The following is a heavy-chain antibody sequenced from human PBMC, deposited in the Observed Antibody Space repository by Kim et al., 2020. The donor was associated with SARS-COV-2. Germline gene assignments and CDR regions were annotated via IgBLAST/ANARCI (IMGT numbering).Heavy chain of an antibody. D-gene: IGHD3-22*01. CDR1: GGSISSSNW. CDR2: IYHSGST. CDR3: AIDVRYYYDSSGYPNWFDP. V-gene: IGHV4-4*02. Sequence: SETLSLTCAVSGGSISSSNWWSWVRQPPGKGLEWIGEIYHSGSTNYNPSLKSRVTISVDKSKNQFSLKLSSVTAADTAVYYCAIDVRYYYDSSGYPNWFDPWGQGTLVTVSS. J-gene: IGHJ5*02.